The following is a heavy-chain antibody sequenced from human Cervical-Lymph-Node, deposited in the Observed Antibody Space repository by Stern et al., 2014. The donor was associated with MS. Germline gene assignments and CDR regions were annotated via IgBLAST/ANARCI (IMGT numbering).Heavy chain of an antibody. CDR2: ISAYSGHT. CDR3: ARDLPDVVVTARTFDS. D-gene: IGHD2-21*02. CDR1: GYTFTSYG. Sequence: QLVQSGAEVKKPGASVKVSCKASGYTFTSYGISWVRQAPGQGLEWMGWISAYSGHTTYAQKVQGRVTMATDTSTNTVYMELRSLRSDDTAVYYCARDLPDVVVTARTFDSWGQGTLVTVSS. J-gene: IGHJ4*02. V-gene: IGHV1-18*01.